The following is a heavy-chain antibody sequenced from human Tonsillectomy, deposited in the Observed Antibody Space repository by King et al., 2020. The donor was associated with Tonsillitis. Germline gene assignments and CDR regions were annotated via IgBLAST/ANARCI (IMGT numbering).Heavy chain of an antibody. CDR3: SRDQRAYCTHAVCSPFDY. V-gene: IGHV3-30*04. CDR2: ISYDGSNK. CDR1: GFTFSSYA. D-gene: IGHD2-8*01. J-gene: IGHJ4*02. Sequence: VQLVESGGGVVQPGRSLRLSCAASGFTFSSYAMHWVRQAPGKRREWVAVISYDGSNKYYADSVKARFTISRDNSKNTLYLQMKRLRPEDMVVYYCSRDQRAYCTHAVCSPFDYWGQGTLVTVSS.